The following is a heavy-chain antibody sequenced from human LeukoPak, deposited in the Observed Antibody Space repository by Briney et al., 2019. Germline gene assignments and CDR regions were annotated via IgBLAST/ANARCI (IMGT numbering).Heavy chain of an antibody. D-gene: IGHD2-8*02. CDR1: GFPFKTYD. CDR2: IDWEGGRT. CDR3: AREGGPLTGVLDAFDL. V-gene: IGHV3-20*04. J-gene: IGHJ3*01. Sequence: GGSLRLSCEASGFPFKTYDIAWVRQAPGKGLEWVAGIDWEGGRTGFAESVKGRFTISRDTVRNFLYLEVNSLRAEDTALYFCAREGGPLTGVLDAFDLWGQGTMVIVSS.